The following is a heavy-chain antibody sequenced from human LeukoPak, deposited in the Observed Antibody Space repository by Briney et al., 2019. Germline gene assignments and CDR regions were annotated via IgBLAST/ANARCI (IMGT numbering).Heavy chain of an antibody. CDR2: ITSSGTTT. CDR3: GRDPDYGDPY. V-gene: IGHV3-11*01. CDR1: GFSFSDSY. D-gene: IGHD4/OR15-4a*01. J-gene: IGHJ4*02. Sequence: GGSLRLSCSASGFSFSDSYMSWFRLSPEKGLEWIAYITSSGTTTGYADSVKGRFTISRVSAKNSLYLQMNSLRPEDTAVYYCGRDPDYGDPYWGQGTLVTVSS.